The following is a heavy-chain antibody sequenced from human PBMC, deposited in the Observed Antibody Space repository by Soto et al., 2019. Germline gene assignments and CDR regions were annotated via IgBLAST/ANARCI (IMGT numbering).Heavy chain of an antibody. Sequence: PSETLSLTCAVYGGSFSGYYWSWIRQPPGKGLEWIGEINHSGSTNYNPSLKSRVTISVDTSKNQFSLKLSSVTAADTAVYYCARGLSRDIVVVVAATGNWFDPWGQGTLVTVSS. CDR3: ARGLSRDIVVVVAATGNWFDP. CDR1: GGSFSGYY. D-gene: IGHD2-15*01. V-gene: IGHV4-34*01. J-gene: IGHJ5*02. CDR2: INHSGST.